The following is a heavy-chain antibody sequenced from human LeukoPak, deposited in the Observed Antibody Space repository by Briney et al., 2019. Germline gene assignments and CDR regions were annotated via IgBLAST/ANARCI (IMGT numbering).Heavy chain of an antibody. CDR3: SRGSGWLSVY. Sequence: GGSLRVSCTASGLTFGDYLMSWFRQAPGKGLEWIGFISGGTTEYAAAVKCRFTISRDDSTSITYLQMNSLTTEDTAVYYCSRGSGWLSVYWGQGTLVTVSS. CDR2: ISGGTT. CDR1: GLTFGDYL. V-gene: IGHV3-49*03. D-gene: IGHD6-19*01. J-gene: IGHJ4*02.